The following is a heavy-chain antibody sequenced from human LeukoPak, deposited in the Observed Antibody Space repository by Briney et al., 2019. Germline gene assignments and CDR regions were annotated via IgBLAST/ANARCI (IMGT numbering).Heavy chain of an antibody. V-gene: IGHV3-23*01. Sequence: GGSLRLSCEASGFTFGSHAMYWVRQAPGKGLEWVASITGDGATYYADSVRGRFMLSRDTSKNTLYLQMNSLTPEDTALYYCAKGAAAGLVDWFDPWGQGTLVTVSS. CDR1: GFTFGSHA. CDR3: AKGAAAGLVDWFDP. CDR2: ITGDGAT. D-gene: IGHD6-25*01. J-gene: IGHJ5*02.